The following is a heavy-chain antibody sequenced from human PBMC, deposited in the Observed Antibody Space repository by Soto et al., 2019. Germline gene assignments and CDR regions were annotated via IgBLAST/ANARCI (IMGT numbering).Heavy chain of an antibody. Sequence: SVKVSCKASGGTFSSYAISWVRQAPGQGLEWMGGIIPIFGTANYAQKFQGRVTITADESTSTAYMELSSLRSEDTAVYYCARGGLIQLWLFDYWGQGILVTVSS. CDR2: IIPIFGTA. CDR1: GGTFSSYA. J-gene: IGHJ4*02. D-gene: IGHD5-18*01. V-gene: IGHV1-69*13. CDR3: ARGGLIQLWLFDY.